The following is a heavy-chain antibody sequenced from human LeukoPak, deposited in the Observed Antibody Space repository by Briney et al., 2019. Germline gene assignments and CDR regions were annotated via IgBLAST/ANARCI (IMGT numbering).Heavy chain of an antibody. Sequence: GGSLRLSCAASGFTFRDHYMTWVRQAPGKGLEWVANIKKDGSEKHYVDSVKGRFTISRDNVKNSLYLQMTSLRGEDTAVYYCVQRGLDYWGQGTQVTISS. CDR2: IKKDGSEK. CDR3: VQRGLDY. J-gene: IGHJ4*02. CDR1: GFTFRDHY. V-gene: IGHV3-7*01. D-gene: IGHD6-25*01.